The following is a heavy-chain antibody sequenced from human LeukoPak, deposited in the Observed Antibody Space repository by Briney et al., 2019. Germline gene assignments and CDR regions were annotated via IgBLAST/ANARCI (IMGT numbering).Heavy chain of an antibody. J-gene: IGHJ5*02. CDR3: ARAPKFRLVGVPKGPFDP. V-gene: IGHV3-48*01. D-gene: IGHD1-26*01. CDR1: GFTFSSYS. CDR2: ISSSSSTI. Sequence: GGSLRLSCAACGFTFSSYSMNWVRQAPGKGLEWVSYISSSSSTIYYADSVKGRFTISRDNAKNSLYLQMNSLRAEDTAVYYCARAPKFRLVGVPKGPFDPWGQGTLVTVSS.